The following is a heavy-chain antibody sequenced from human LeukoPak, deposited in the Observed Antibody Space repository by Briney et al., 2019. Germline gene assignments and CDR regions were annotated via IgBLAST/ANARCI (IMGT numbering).Heavy chain of an antibody. Sequence: SQTLSLTCTVSGYSINNYYWSWIRQPPGKGLEWIGYVSYSGTPDYNPSLKSRATISLDTSRNQFSLQLRSVTAADTAEYYCARQKWDRLTYYYYGMDVWGQGTTVTVSS. CDR2: VSYSGTP. J-gene: IGHJ6*02. CDR3: ARQKWDRLTYYYYGMDV. V-gene: IGHV4-59*08. D-gene: IGHD1-26*01. CDR1: GYSINNYY.